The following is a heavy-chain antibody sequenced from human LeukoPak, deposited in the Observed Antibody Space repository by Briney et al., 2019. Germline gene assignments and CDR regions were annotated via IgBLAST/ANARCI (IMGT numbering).Heavy chain of an antibody. Sequence: PGGSLRLSCAASGFTFSSYAMHWVRQAPGKGLEWVAVISYDGSNKYYADSVKGRFTISRDNSKNTLYLQMNSLRAEDTAVYYCARDLSVMTTVTTGIDYWGQGTLVTVSS. CDR3: ARDLSVMTTVTTGIDY. D-gene: IGHD4-17*01. V-gene: IGHV3-30*04. CDR2: ISYDGSNK. J-gene: IGHJ4*02. CDR1: GFTFSSYA.